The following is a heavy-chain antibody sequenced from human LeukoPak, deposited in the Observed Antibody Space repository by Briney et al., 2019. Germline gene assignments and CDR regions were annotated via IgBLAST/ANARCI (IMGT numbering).Heavy chain of an antibody. D-gene: IGHD2-2*01. CDR1: GGSISDYY. Sequence: SETLSLTCTVSGGSISDYYWNWIRQPPGKGLEWIGEINARGDTNYNPSLKSRVTISVDTSKKQFSLRLTSMIAADTALYYCARGQVPAARGYNWFDPWGQGTMVTVSS. CDR2: INARGDT. J-gene: IGHJ5*02. V-gene: IGHV4-34*01. CDR3: ARGQVPAARGYNWFDP.